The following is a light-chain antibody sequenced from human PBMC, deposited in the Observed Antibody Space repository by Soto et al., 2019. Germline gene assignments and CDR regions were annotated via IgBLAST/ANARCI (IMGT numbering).Light chain of an antibody. Sequence: NFMLTQPHSVSESPGKTVTISCSASGGNIASNYVQWYQQRPGSVPTTVIYEDNRRPSGVPDRFSGSVDSSSNSASLTISGLRLGDEADYSCQPYEPVGLFGGGPKLPV. V-gene: IGLV6-57*02. J-gene: IGLJ3*02. CDR3: QPYEPVGL. CDR1: GGNIASNY. CDR2: EDN.